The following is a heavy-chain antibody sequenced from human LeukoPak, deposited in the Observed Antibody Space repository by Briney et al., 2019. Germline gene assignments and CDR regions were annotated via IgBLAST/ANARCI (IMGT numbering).Heavy chain of an antibody. CDR2: INPSSGST. CDR3: ARSFSTSSAHFDY. Sequence: VASVKVSCKASGYTFTGYYMHWVRQAPGQGLEWMGIINPSSGSTTYAQMFQGRVAVTRDTSTSTVYMELSSLRSDDTAVYYCARSFSTSSAHFDYWGQGTLVTVSS. J-gene: IGHJ4*02. D-gene: IGHD6-13*01. CDR1: GYTFTGYY. V-gene: IGHV1-46*01.